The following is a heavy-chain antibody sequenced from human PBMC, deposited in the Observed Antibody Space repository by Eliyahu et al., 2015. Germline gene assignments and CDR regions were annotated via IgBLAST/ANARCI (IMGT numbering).Heavy chain of an antibody. V-gene: IGHV1-46*01. Sequence: QVQLVQSGAEVKKPGASVKVSXQASGYTFTSYXMHWVRXAPGQGLEWMGIINPSGGSTSYAQKFQGRVTMTRDTSTSTVYMELSSLRPEDTAVYYCARDLHLRRGPDYYYGMDVWGQGTTVTVSS. CDR1: GYTFTSYX. J-gene: IGHJ6*02. CDR3: ARDLHLRRGPDYYYGMDV. CDR2: INPSGGST.